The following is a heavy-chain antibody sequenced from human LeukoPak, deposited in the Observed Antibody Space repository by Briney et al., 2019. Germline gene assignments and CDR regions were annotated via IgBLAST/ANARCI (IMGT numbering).Heavy chain of an antibody. CDR2: TYYRSKWYN. CDR1: GGRVSSNSAA. V-gene: IGHV6-1*01. J-gene: IGHJ4*02. Sequence: SQTLSLTFAISGGRVSSNSAALNWIRQSPSRGLEWLGRTYYRSKWYNDYAVSVKSRITINPDTSKNQFSLQLNSVTPEDTAVYYCARGPATIYFDYWGQGTLVTVSS. CDR3: ARGPATIYFDY. D-gene: IGHD5-12*01.